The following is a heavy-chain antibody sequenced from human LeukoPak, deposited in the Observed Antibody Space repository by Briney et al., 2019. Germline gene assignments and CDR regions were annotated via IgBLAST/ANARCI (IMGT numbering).Heavy chain of an antibody. CDR3: AREISGGWFGELVDY. J-gene: IGHJ4*02. CDR1: GYSISSGYY. CDR2: IYHSGST. Sequence: SETLSLTCTVSGYSISSGYYWGWIRRPPGKGLEWIGSIYHSGSTYYNPSLKSRVTISVDTSKNQFSLKLSSVTAADTAVYYCAREISGGWFGELVDYWGQGTLVTVSS. V-gene: IGHV4-38-2*02. D-gene: IGHD3-10*01.